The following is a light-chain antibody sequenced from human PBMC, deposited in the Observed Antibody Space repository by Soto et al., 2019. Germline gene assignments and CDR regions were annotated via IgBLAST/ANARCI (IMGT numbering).Light chain of an antibody. V-gene: IGLV1-40*01. J-gene: IGLJ2*01. CDR3: QSYDSSLSAVV. Sequence: QSVLTQPPSVSEAPGQRVTISCTGSSSKIGAGYDVHWYQQLPGTAPKVLIYGNSNRPSGVPDRFSGSKSGTSASLAITGLQAEDEADYYCQSYDSSLSAVVFGGGTKLTVL. CDR1: SSKIGAGYD. CDR2: GNS.